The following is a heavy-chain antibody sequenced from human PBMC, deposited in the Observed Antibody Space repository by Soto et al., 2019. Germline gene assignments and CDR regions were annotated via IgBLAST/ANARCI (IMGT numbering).Heavy chain of an antibody. D-gene: IGHD3-3*01. Sequence: SETLSLTCAVYGGSFSGYYWSWIRQPPGKGLEWIGEINHSGSTNYNPSLKSRVTISVDTSKNQFSLKLSSVTAADTAVYYCARDRNYFWSGYPQFNYYYGMDVWGQGTTVT. CDR2: INHSGST. CDR1: GGSFSGYY. CDR3: ARDRNYFWSGYPQFNYYYGMDV. J-gene: IGHJ6*02. V-gene: IGHV4-34*01.